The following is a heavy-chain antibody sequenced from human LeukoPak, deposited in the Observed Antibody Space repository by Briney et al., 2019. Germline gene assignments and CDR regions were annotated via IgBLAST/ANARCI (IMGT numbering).Heavy chain of an antibody. Sequence: GGSLRLSCAASGFTFSSYAMHWVRQAPGEGLEWVAVISYDGSNKYYADSVKGRFTISRDNSKNTLYLQMNSLRAEDTAVYYCARGPTRGNSFDYWGQGTLVTVSS. J-gene: IGHJ4*02. CDR2: ISYDGSNK. V-gene: IGHV3-30*14. CDR1: GFTFSSYA. CDR3: ARGPTRGNSFDY.